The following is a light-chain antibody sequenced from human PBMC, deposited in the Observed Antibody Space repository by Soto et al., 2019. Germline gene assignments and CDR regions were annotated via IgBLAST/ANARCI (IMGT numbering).Light chain of an antibody. Sequence: EIVLTQSPAILSVSPGERATLSCRASQSISRSLAWYQQKPGQAPRLLIYGAFNRATGIPARFSGSGSGTDFTLTISSLEPEDFAVYYCQQRSNWPLITFGQGTRLEIK. CDR3: QQRSNWPLIT. J-gene: IGKJ5*01. V-gene: IGKV3-11*01. CDR2: GAF. CDR1: QSISRS.